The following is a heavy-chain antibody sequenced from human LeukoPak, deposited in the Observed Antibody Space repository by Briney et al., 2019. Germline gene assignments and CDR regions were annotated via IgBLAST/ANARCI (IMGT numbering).Heavy chain of an antibody. CDR3: AKCMVRGVILEAWHFDY. CDR1: GFTFSSYS. D-gene: IGHD3-10*01. V-gene: IGHV3-23*01. Sequence: GGSLRLSCAASGFTFSSYSMNWVRQAPGKGLEWVSAISGSGGSTYYADSVKGRFTISRDNPKNTLYLQMNSLRAEGTAVYYCAKCMVRGVILEAWHFDYWGQGTLVTVSS. J-gene: IGHJ4*02. CDR2: ISGSGGST.